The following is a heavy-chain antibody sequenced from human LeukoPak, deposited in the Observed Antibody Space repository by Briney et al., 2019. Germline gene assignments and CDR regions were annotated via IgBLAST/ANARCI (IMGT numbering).Heavy chain of an antibody. Sequence: ASVKVSCKASGYTFTGYYMHWVRPAPGQGLEWMGWINPNSGGTNYAQKFQGRVTMTRDTSISTAYMELSRLRSDDTAVYYCARAGKWEPKRWFDPWGQGTLVTVSS. D-gene: IGHD1-26*01. CDR3: ARAGKWEPKRWFDP. CDR2: INPNSGGT. V-gene: IGHV1-2*02. J-gene: IGHJ5*02. CDR1: GYTFTGYY.